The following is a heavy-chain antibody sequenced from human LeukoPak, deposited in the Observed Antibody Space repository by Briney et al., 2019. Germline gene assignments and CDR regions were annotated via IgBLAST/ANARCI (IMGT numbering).Heavy chain of an antibody. J-gene: IGHJ3*02. V-gene: IGHV1-18*01. CDR3: ARDATYGYDAFNI. CDR2: INTDNDNT. D-gene: IGHD4-17*01. CDR1: GYTFTSYG. Sequence: ASVKVSCKASGYTFTSYGISWVRQAPGQGLEWMGWINTDNDNTNYAQKFQDRVTMTTDTSTSTAYMELRSLRSDDTAVYYCARDATYGYDAFNIWGQGTMVTVSS.